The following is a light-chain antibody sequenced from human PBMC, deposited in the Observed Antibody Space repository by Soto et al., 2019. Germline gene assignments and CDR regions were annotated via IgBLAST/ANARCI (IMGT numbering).Light chain of an antibody. Sequence: IQMTQSPSTLSSSLGDRVTITWGASQSISNWLAWYQQKQGTAPKFLIYHASNLQSGVPSRFSVSVSGTEFTLTISRLQTDDGATYYCQHYNSYSEAFGQGTKVDIK. J-gene: IGKJ1*01. CDR2: HAS. CDR3: QHYNSYSEA. CDR1: QSISNW. V-gene: IGKV1-5*01.